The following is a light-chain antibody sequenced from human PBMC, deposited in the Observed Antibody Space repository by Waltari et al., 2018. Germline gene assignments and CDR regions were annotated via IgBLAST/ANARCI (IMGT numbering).Light chain of an antibody. J-gene: IGKJ4*02. Sequence: DIQMTQSPSTPSASVGDRVTITCRASQSIPRWLAWYQQKPGKAPKLLTYKASILESGVPSRFSGGGSGTEFTLTISSLQPDDFATYYCQHYDSYSATFGRGTKVEIK. CDR1: QSIPRW. CDR3: QHYDSYSAT. V-gene: IGKV1-5*03. CDR2: KAS.